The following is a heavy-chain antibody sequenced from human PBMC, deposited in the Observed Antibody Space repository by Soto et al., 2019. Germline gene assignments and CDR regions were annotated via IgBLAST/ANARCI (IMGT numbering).Heavy chain of an antibody. CDR1: GYTFTGYY. V-gene: IGHV1-2*04. J-gene: IGHJ6*02. D-gene: IGHD3-22*01. Sequence: ASVKVSCQASGYTFTGYYMHWVRQAPGQGLEWMGWINPNSGGTNYAQKFQGWVTMTRDTSISTAYMELSRLRSDDTAVYYCARDLGRYYYDSSGYPHRAYYYGMDVWGQGTTVTVSS. CDR3: ARDLGRYYYDSSGYPHRAYYYGMDV. CDR2: INPNSGGT.